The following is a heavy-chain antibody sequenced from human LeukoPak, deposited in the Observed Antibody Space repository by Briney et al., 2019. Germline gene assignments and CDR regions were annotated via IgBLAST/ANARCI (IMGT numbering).Heavy chain of an antibody. J-gene: IGHJ1*01. CDR1: GFTFSSYW. CDR2: IKQDGSEK. V-gene: IGHV3-7*04. Sequence: PGGSLRLSCAASGFTFSSYWMSWVRQAPGKGLEWVANIKQDGSEKYYVDSEKGRFTISRDNAKNSLYLQMNSLRAEDTAVYYCARGPYYYDSSGYYYGYFQHWGQGTLVTVSS. D-gene: IGHD3-22*01. CDR3: ARGPYYYDSSGYYYGYFQH.